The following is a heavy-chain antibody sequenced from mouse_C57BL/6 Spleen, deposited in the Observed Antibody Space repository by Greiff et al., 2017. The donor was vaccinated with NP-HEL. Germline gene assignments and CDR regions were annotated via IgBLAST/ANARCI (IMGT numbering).Heavy chain of an antibody. J-gene: IGHJ2*01. CDR2: IDPETGGT. CDR3: TRDPDYYGSSAFDY. V-gene: IGHV1-15*01. D-gene: IGHD1-1*01. CDR1: GYTFTDYE. Sequence: QVQLQQSGAELVRPGASVTLSCKASGYTFTDYEMHWVKQTHVHGLEWIGAIDPETGGTAYNQKFKGKAILTADKSSSTAYMELRSLTSEDSAVYYCTRDPDYYGSSAFDYWGQGTTLTVSS.